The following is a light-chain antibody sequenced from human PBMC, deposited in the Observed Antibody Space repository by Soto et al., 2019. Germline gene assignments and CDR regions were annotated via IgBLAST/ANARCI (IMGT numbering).Light chain of an antibody. V-gene: IGLV2-11*01. CDR1: SSDIGNYDY. Sequence: QSVLTQPRSVSLSPGQSVTLSCTGTSSDIGNYDYVSWYQQHPGMAPKLIIYDVSKRPSGVPDRFSGSKSGNTASLTISGLQAEDEADYYCCSYAGSYIQYVFGTGTKVTVL. CDR3: CSYAGSYIQYV. J-gene: IGLJ1*01. CDR2: DVS.